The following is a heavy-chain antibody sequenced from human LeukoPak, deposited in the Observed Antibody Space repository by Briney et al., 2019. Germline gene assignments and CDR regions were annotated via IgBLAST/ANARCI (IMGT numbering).Heavy chain of an antibody. J-gene: IGHJ4*02. Sequence: SETLSLTCTVSGGSISNYFWSWIRQPPGKGREWIGFITYSGSTDHHPSLKSRVTISVDASKNQFSLKLTSVTAADTAVYYCVRHTTSGWYQVVYWGQGTLVTVSS. D-gene: IGHD6-19*01. CDR2: ITYSGST. V-gene: IGHV4-59*01. CDR1: GGSISNYF. CDR3: VRHTTSGWYQVVY.